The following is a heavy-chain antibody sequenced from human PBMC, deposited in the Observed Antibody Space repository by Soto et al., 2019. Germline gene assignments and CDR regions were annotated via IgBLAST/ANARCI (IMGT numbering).Heavy chain of an antibody. CDR2: SRSRATGYTT. CDR3: ARDRITPACTHYGMDV. Sequence: EVQLVESGGGLVQPGGSLRLSCVASGFTFSDHYMDWVRQAPGKGLEWVGRSRSRATGYTTEYAASVKGRFTISRDDSMNSVSLLMNSLKAEDSAVYYCARDRITPACTHYGMDVWGQGTTVTVSS. CDR1: GFTFSDHY. V-gene: IGHV3-72*01. D-gene: IGHD6-13*01. J-gene: IGHJ6*02.